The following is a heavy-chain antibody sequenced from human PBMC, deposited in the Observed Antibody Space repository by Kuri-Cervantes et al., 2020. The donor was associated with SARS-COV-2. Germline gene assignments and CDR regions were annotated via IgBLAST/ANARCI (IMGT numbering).Heavy chain of an antibody. D-gene: IGHD4-17*01. CDR3: ACHNDYEVVDV. Sequence: GESLKISCTASHFNLSSYEMNWVRQAPGKGLEWVSYISSSGTIIYYADSVKGRFSISRDNAKNSLYLQMNSLRAEDTAVYYCACHNDYEVVDVWGQGTTVTGYS. CDR2: ISSSGTII. CDR1: HFNLSSYE. J-gene: IGHJ6*02. V-gene: IGHV3-48*03.